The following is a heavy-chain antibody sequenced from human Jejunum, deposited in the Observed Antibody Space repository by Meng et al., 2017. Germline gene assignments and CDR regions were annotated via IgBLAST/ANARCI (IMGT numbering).Heavy chain of an antibody. D-gene: IGHD6-19*01. CDR2: IYSGGNT. J-gene: IGHJ4*02. CDR3: ARDWVAVPD. Sequence: GESLKISCAASGFAVFTNYMSWVRQAPGKGLEWVSVIYSGGNTYYADSVKGRFTISRDNSKNTLYLQMNSLKVEDTAVYYCARDWVAVPDWGQGTLVTVSS. V-gene: IGHV3-53*01. CDR1: GFAVFTNY.